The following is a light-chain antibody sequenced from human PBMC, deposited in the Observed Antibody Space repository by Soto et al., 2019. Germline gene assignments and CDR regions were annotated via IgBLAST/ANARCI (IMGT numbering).Light chain of an antibody. CDR3: TSYTGSTSYV. J-gene: IGLJ1*01. V-gene: IGLV2-14*01. CDR1: IIEFCCYNY. CDR2: EVT. Sequence: QSVLTQPASVSGSPGQSITISCTGTIIEFCCYNYVSCYQQEPGKAPKLIIYEVTYRPSCVSNLFSCSNADSTSALTISGLQAEDEADYYCTSYTGSTSYVFGTGTKVTVL.